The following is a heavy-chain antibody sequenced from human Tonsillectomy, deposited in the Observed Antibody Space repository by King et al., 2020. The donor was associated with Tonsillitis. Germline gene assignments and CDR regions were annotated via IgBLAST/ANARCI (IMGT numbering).Heavy chain of an antibody. D-gene: IGHD3-10*02. J-gene: IGHJ4*02. CDR1: GFSFSNYG. V-gene: IGHV3-30*02. CDR3: AKDVPAAFFDY. Sequence: VQLVESGGGVVQPGGSLRLSCAASGFSFSNYGMHWVRQAPGKGLEWVASIRSDGSIKYYADPVKGRFTISRDNSKNTQYLQINSPRPEDTAVYYCAKDVPAAFFDYWGQGTLVTVSS. CDR2: IRSDGSIK.